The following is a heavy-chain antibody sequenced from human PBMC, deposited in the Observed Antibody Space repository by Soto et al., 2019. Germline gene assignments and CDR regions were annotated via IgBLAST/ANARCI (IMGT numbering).Heavy chain of an antibody. V-gene: IGHV1-18*01. CDR2: IGAYNGDT. Sequence: GASVKVSCKASGYTFIRYDISWVRQAPGQGLEWMGWIGAYNGDTNYAQKFQGRVTMTTDTSTSIAYMELSSLRSEDTAVYYCARVRSFSSTSCYGVYYWGQGTLVTVSS. D-gene: IGHD2-2*01. CDR1: GYTFIRYD. CDR3: ARVRSFSSTSCYGVYY. J-gene: IGHJ4*02.